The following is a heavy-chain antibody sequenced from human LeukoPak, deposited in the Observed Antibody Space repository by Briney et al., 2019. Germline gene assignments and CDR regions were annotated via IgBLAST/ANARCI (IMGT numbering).Heavy chain of an antibody. Sequence: PSQTLSLTCTFSGASISTGGYYWTWIRQPPGEGLEWIGCIYYTGSVDYNPSLKSRLTISLDTSKNQFSLKLNSVTAADTAVYYCAREHTYYFGSQTSTLDVWGQGTAVTVSS. CDR2: IYYTGSV. J-gene: IGHJ6*02. V-gene: IGHV4-31*03. CDR3: AREHTYYFGSQTSTLDV. CDR1: GASISTGGYY. D-gene: IGHD3-10*01.